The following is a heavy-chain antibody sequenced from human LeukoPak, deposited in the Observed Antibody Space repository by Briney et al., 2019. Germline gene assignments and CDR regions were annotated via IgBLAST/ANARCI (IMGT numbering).Heavy chain of an antibody. CDR3: ARFDYDLLAGYSYYFDY. Sequence: SETLSLTCTVSGGSINGYYWSWIRQPPGKGLEWLGNIYYSGSTNYNPSLKSRVTISVDTSKNQFSLKLNSVTAADTAVYYCARFDYDLLAGYSYYFDYWGQGTLVTVSS. J-gene: IGHJ4*02. CDR2: IYYSGST. V-gene: IGHV4-59*01. CDR1: GGSINGYY. D-gene: IGHD3-9*01.